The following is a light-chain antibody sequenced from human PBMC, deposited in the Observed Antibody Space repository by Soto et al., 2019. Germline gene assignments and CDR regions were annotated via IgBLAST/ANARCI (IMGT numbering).Light chain of an antibody. CDR3: QQSYSTLYT. V-gene: IGKV1-39*01. CDR2: AAS. CDR1: QSISSY. Sequence: ITQPPSSLSASVGARVTITCRASQSISSYLNWYQQKPGKVPKLLIYAASSLQSGVPSRFSGSGSGTDFTLTISSLQPEDFASYYCQQSYSTLYTFGQGTRLDIK. J-gene: IGKJ5*01.